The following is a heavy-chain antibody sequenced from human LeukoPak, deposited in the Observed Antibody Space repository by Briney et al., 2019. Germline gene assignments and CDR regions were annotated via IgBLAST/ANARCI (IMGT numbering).Heavy chain of an antibody. CDR2: ISSGGSPI. Sequence: GGSLRLSCAASGFTFSSYEMNWVRQAPGKGLEWVSYISSGGSPIYYADSLKGRFTISRDNAKNSLYLQMNSLRAEDTAIYYCARDGGRSCSGGGCYVAYWGQGTLVTVSS. J-gene: IGHJ4*02. CDR1: GFTFSSYE. D-gene: IGHD2-15*01. CDR3: ARDGGRSCSGGGCYVAY. V-gene: IGHV3-48*03.